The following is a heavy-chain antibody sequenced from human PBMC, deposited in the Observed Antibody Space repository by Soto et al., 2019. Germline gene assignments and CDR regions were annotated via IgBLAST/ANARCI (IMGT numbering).Heavy chain of an antibody. CDR1: GGSITRGGYY. V-gene: IGHV4-31*03. CDR3: ARDPAP. J-gene: IGHJ5*02. Sequence: QVQLQESGPVLVQPSETRSLTCTVSGGSITRGGYYWSWIRQHPGKGLEWIGYIYNSGTTYYNPSLKSRVTISVDTSKNQLSLKLTSVTAADTAVYYCARDPAPWGQGTLVTVSS. CDR2: IYNSGTT.